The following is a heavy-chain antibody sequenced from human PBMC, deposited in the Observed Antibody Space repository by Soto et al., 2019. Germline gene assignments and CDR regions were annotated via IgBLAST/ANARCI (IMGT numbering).Heavy chain of an antibody. J-gene: IGHJ6*03. D-gene: IGHD3-10*01. Sequence: GGSLRLSCAASGFTFSSYSMNWVRQAPGKGLEWVSYISSSSSTIYYADSVKGRFTISRDNAKNSLYLQMNSLRAEDTAVYYCARDLRYGSGIGYYYMDVWGKGTTVTVSS. CDR2: ISSSSSTI. CDR1: GFTFSSYS. CDR3: ARDLRYGSGIGYYYMDV. V-gene: IGHV3-48*01.